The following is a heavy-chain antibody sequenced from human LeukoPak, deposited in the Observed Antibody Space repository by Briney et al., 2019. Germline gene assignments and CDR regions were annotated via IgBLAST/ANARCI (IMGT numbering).Heavy chain of an antibody. CDR1: GYTFTGYY. D-gene: IGHD6-13*01. Sequence: ASVKVSCKASGYTFTGYYMHWVRQATGQGLEWMGWMNPNSGNTGYAQKFQGRVTMTRNTSISTAYMELSSLRSEDTAVYYCATRSPTYSSSHPDDYWGQGTLVTVSS. CDR2: MNPNSGNT. V-gene: IGHV1-8*02. J-gene: IGHJ4*02. CDR3: ATRSPTYSSSHPDDY.